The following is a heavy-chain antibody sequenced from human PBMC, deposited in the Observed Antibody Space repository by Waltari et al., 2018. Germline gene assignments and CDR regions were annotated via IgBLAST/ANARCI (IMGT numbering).Heavy chain of an antibody. J-gene: IGHJ4*02. Sequence: EVQLLESGGGLVQPGGSLRLSCAASGFTFSSYAMSWVRHAPRKGLEWVSVIYSGGSTYYADSVKGRFTISRDNSKNTLYLQMNSLRAEDTAVYYCAKDNYYDSSGYFPFDYWGQGTLVTVSS. D-gene: IGHD3-22*01. CDR3: AKDNYYDSSGYFPFDY. V-gene: IGHV3-23*03. CDR1: GFTFSSYA. CDR2: IYSGGST.